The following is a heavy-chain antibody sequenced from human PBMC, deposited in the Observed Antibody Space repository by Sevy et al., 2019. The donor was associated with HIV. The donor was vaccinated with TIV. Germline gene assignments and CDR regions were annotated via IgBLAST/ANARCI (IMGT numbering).Heavy chain of an antibody. CDR1: GYTFTSYG. CDR2: ISAYNDNT. V-gene: IGHV1-18*01. CDR3: ARVGDSGSYLDY. Sequence: ASVKVSCKASGYTFTSYGISWERQAPGRGLEWMGWISAYNDNTNYAQKLQGRVTMTTDTSTSTAYMELRSLRSDDTAVYYCARVGDSGSYLDYWGQGTLVTVSS. D-gene: IGHD1-26*01. J-gene: IGHJ4*02.